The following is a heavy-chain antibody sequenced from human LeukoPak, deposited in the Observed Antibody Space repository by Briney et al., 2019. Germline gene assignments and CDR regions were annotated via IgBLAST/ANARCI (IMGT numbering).Heavy chain of an antibody. J-gene: IGHJ6*03. CDR3: ARASLGPYYYYYYMDV. Sequence: ASVKVSCKASGYTFTSYDINWVRQATGQGLEWMGWMNPNSGNTGYAQKFQGRVTITRSTSISTAYMELSSLRSEDTAVYYCARASLGPYYYYYYMDVWGKGTTVTVSS. CDR1: GYTFTSYD. V-gene: IGHV1-8*03. D-gene: IGHD7-27*01. CDR2: MNPNSGNT.